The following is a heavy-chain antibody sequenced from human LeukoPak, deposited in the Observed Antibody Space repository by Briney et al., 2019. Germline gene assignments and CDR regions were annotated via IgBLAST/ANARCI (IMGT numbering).Heavy chain of an antibody. D-gene: IGHD3-10*01. CDR3: AKGKGMVRGVVSFDY. CDR1: GFTFSSYA. CDR2: ISYDGSNK. V-gene: IGHV3-30-3*01. J-gene: IGHJ4*02. Sequence: GGSLRLSCAASGFTFSSYAMHWVRQAPGKGLEWVAVISYDGSNKYYADSVKGRFTISRDNSKNTLYLQMNSLRAEDTAVYYCAKGKGMVRGVVSFDYWGQGTLVTVSS.